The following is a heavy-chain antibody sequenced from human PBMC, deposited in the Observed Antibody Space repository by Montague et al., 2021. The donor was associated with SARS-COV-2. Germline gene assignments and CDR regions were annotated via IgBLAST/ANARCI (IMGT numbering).Heavy chain of an antibody. CDR1: GFLLSTSGVG. CDR2: IYWDDDK. CDR3: AHRIGIAAVSYGFRFDP. D-gene: IGHD6-13*01. V-gene: IGHV2-5*02. J-gene: IGHJ5*02. Sequence: PALVKPTQTLTLTCTFSGFLLSTSGVGVGWIRQPPGKALEWLALIYWDDDKRYSPFLKSRLTITKDTSKNQVVLIMTNMDPVDTATYYCAHRIGIAAVSYGFRFDPWGQRSLVTVSS.